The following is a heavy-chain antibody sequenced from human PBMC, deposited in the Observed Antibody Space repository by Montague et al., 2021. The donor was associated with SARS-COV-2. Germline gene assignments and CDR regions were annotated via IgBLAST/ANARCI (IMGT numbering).Heavy chain of an antibody. D-gene: IGHD3-10*01. Sequence: SETLSLTCSVSSGSIISSGYYWGWIRQPPGKGLEWIGNIYYSGTTYYNPSLQSRGTISVATSKNNLSLRLSSVTAADTAVYFCARGMIRGVTTPFDYWGQGSQVTVSS. CDR2: IYYSGTT. V-gene: IGHV4-39*02. CDR1: SGSIISSGYY. J-gene: IGHJ4*02. CDR3: ARGMIRGVTTPFDY.